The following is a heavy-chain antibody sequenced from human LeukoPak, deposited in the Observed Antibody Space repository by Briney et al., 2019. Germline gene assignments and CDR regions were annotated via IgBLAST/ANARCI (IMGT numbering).Heavy chain of an antibody. J-gene: IGHJ4*02. CDR2: INHSGST. D-gene: IGHD2-2*01. CDR3: ARAVTSTSYDY. CDR1: GGAPRGFY. V-gene: IGHV4-34*01. Sequence: PSETLSLPCAGYGGAPRGFYWRWIPPPPRKGLEWIGEINHSGSTNYNPSLKGRVTISLDTSKNQFSLKLSSLTAADTAVYYCARAVTSTSYDYWGQGTLVTVSS.